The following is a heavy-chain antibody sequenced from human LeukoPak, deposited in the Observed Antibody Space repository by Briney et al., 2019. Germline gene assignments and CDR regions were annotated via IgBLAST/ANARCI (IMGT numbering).Heavy chain of an antibody. Sequence: ASVKVSCKASGYTFTSYGISWVRQAPGQGLEWMGWISAYNGNTNYAQKLQGRVTMTRDTSISTAYMELSRLRSDDTAVYYCARAPPIIDSSGYFYYWGQGTLVTVSS. CDR1: GYTFTSYG. CDR3: ARAPPIIDSSGYFYY. D-gene: IGHD3-22*01. V-gene: IGHV1-18*01. J-gene: IGHJ4*02. CDR2: ISAYNGNT.